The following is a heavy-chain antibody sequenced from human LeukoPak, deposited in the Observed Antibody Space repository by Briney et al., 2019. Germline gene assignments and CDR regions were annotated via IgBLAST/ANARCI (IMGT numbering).Heavy chain of an antibody. CDR2: IRYDGSNK. CDR1: GFTFSSYG. V-gene: IGHV3-30*02. Sequence: GGSLRLSCAASGFTFSSYGMHWFRQAPGKGLDWVAFIRYDGSNKYYADSVKGRFTISRDNSKNTLYLQMNSLRAEDTAVYYCAKDDSGWEYFDYWGQGTLVTVSS. J-gene: IGHJ4*02. D-gene: IGHD6-19*01. CDR3: AKDDSGWEYFDY.